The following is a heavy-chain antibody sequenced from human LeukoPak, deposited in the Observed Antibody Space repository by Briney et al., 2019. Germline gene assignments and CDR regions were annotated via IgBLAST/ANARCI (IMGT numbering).Heavy chain of an antibody. J-gene: IGHJ4*02. CDR2: IYWDDDK. V-gene: IGHV2-5*02. CDR1: GFSLSTSGVG. Sequence: SGPTLVKPTQTLTLTCTFSGFSLSTSGVGVGWIRQPPGKALEWLALIYWDDDKRYSPSLKSRLTITKDTSKNQVVLTMTNMDPVDTATYYCAHSVYSGVAAINMWDYWGQGTLVTVSS. D-gene: IGHD2-21*02. CDR3: AHSVYSGVAAINMWDY.